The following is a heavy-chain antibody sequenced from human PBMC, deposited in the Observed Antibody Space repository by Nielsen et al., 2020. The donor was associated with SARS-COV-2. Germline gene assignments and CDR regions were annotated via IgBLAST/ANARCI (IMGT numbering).Heavy chain of an antibody. V-gene: IGHV1-8*01. D-gene: IGHD2-2*02. CDR3: ARDLGSWYTDYGMDV. CDR2: MNPNSGNT. CDR1: GYTFTSYD. Sequence: ASVKVSCKASGYTFTSYDINWVRQATGQGLEWMGWMNPNSGNTGYAQKFQGRVTMTRNTSISTACMELSSLRSEDTAVYYCARDLGSWYTDYGMDVWGQGTTVTVSS. J-gene: IGHJ6*02.